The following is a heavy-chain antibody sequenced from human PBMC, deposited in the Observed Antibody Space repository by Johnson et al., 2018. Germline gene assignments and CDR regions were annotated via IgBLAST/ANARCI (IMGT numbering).Heavy chain of an antibody. J-gene: IGHJ3*02. Sequence: QLVESGGGVVQPGRSLRLSCAASGFTFSSYAMHWVRQAPGQGLEWVAVISYDGSNKYYADSVKGRFTISRDNSKNTLSLQMNSLSDEATVVYSCWRDYYDSSGFSLRGYAFDIWGQGTMVTVSS. CDR2: ISYDGSNK. V-gene: IGHV3-30-3*01. CDR1: GFTFSSYA. D-gene: IGHD3-22*01. CDR3: WRDYYDSSGFSLRGYAFDI.